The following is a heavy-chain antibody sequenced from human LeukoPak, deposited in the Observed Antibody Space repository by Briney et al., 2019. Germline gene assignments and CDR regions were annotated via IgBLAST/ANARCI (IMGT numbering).Heavy chain of an antibody. CDR3: AREIIVPAAPYNWFDP. V-gene: IGHV1-18*01. Sequence: RASVKVSCKASGYTFTSYGISWVRQAPGQGLEWMGWISAYNGNTNYAQKLQGRVTMTTDTSTSTAYMELRSLRSDDTAVYYCAREIIVPAAPYNWFDPWGQGTLVTVSS. CDR2: ISAYNGNT. J-gene: IGHJ5*02. CDR1: GYTFTSYG. D-gene: IGHD2-2*01.